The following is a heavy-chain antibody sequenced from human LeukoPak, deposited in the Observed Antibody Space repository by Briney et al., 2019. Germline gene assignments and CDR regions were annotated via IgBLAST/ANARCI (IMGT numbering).Heavy chain of an antibody. V-gene: IGHV4-59*01. J-gene: IGHJ4*02. Sequence: PSETLSLTRTVSGGSTSSYYWTWIRQPPGKGLEWIGYIYYSGSTNYNPSLKSRVTMSVDTSKNQFSLELISVTAADTAVYYCARLKYSGYDHGVFDFWGQGTLVTVSS. CDR1: GGSTSSYY. CDR3: ARLKYSGYDHGVFDF. D-gene: IGHD5-12*01. CDR2: IYYSGST.